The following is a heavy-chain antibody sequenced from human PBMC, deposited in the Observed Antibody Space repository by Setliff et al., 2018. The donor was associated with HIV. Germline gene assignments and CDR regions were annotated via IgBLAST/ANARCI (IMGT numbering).Heavy chain of an antibody. D-gene: IGHD2-2*01. CDR2: VSPYNGHT. CDR3: ARWSCGRATCYDSPYNWFEP. J-gene: IGHJ5*02. V-gene: IGHV1-18*01. CDR1: GYTFTNFG. Sequence: ASVKVSCKASGYTFTNFGVGWVRQAPGQGLEWMGWVSPYNGHTKYAQRFQGRVTMSTDTSTSTIYMELTRLRSDDTAVYYCARWSCGRATCYDSPYNWFEPWGQGTLVTVSS.